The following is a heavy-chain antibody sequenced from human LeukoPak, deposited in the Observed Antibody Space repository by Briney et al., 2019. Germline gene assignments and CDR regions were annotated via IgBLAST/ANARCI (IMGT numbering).Heavy chain of an antibody. CDR2: IKSKTDGGTT. Sequence: GGSLRLSCAASGFTFSNAWMSWVRQAPGKGLEWVGRIKSKTDGGTTDYAAPVKGRFTISRDDSKNTLYLQMNSLKTEDTAVYYCSTDSLTNYVWGSYRYIGYWGQGTLVTVSS. CDR1: GFTFSNAW. CDR3: STDSLTNYVWGSYRYIGY. J-gene: IGHJ4*02. V-gene: IGHV3-15*01. D-gene: IGHD3-16*02.